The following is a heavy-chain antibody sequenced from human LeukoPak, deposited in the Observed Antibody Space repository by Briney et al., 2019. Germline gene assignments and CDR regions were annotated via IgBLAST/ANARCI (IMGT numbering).Heavy chain of an antibody. Sequence: ASVKVSCKASGYTFTSYDINWVRQATGQGLEWMGWINPNSGGTNYAQKFQGRVTMTRDTSISTAYMELSRLRSDDTAVYYCAREGPMTTVDYWGQGTLVTVSS. CDR3: AREGPMTTVDY. CDR1: GYTFTSYD. CDR2: INPNSGGT. V-gene: IGHV1-2*02. D-gene: IGHD4-17*01. J-gene: IGHJ4*02.